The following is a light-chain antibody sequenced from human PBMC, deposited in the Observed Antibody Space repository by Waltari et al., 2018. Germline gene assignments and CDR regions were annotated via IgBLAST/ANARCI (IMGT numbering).Light chain of an antibody. V-gene: IGLV3-25*03. Sequence: SFELTQPPSLSVSLGQTARITCSGDALSKQYAHWHQQRPGLAPVLVIYKDRERPSGIPERFSGSSSGTTVTLTLSGVQAEDEADYYCQSADSSGSVVFGGGTKLTVL. CDR2: KDR. CDR1: ALSKQY. J-gene: IGLJ2*01. CDR3: QSADSSGSVV.